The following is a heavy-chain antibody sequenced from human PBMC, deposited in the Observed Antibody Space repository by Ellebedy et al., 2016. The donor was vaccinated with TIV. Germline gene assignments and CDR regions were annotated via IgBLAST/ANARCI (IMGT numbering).Heavy chain of an antibody. Sequence: GESLKISCAASGLTFSGYAMSWVRQAPGKGLEWVSSISGSGGSTYYADSVKGRFTISRDNSKNSLYLQMNSLRAEDTAVYYCAKDKPPSDYWGQGTLVTVSS. CDR1: GLTFSGYA. CDR2: ISGSGGST. CDR3: AKDKPPSDY. V-gene: IGHV3-23*01. J-gene: IGHJ4*02.